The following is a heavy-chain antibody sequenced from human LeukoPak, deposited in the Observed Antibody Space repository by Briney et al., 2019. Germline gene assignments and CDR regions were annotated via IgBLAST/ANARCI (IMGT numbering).Heavy chain of an antibody. CDR2: INPNSGGT. CDR3: ARDEFYCSGGSCYSDIDY. J-gene: IGHJ4*02. D-gene: IGHD2-15*01. Sequence: ASVKVSCKASGYTFTGYYMHWVRQAPGQGLEWMGRINPNSGGTNYAQKFQGRVTMTRDTSISTAYMELSRLRSDDTAVYYCARDEFYCSGGSCYSDIDYWGQGTLVTASS. CDR1: GYTFTGYY. V-gene: IGHV1-2*06.